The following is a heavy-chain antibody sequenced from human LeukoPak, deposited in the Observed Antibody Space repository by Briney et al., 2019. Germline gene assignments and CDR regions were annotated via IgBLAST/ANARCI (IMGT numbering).Heavy chain of an antibody. D-gene: IGHD1-26*01. J-gene: IGHJ2*01. CDR3: AREPHSGSYQSYWYFDL. V-gene: IGHV4-59*01. CDR2: IYYSGST. CDR1: GGSISSYY. Sequence: SETLSLTCTVSGGSISSYYWSWIWQPPGQGMEWVGYIYYSGSTNYNPSLKSRVTISVDTSKNQFSLKLSSVTAADTAVYYCAREPHSGSYQSYWYFDLWGRGTLVTVSS.